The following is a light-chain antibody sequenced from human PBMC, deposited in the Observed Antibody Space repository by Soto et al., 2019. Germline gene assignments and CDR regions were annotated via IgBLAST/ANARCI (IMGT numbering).Light chain of an antibody. CDR2: EVS. CDR3: TSYAGANTLV. CDR1: SSDVGGYDY. V-gene: IGLV2-8*01. Sequence: QSVLTQPPSASGSPGQSVTISCTGTSSDVGGYDYVSWYQQHPGKAPKVMIFEVSKRPSGVPDRFSGSKSANTASLTVSGLPAEDEADYYCTSYAGANTLVFGGGTKVTVL. J-gene: IGLJ2*01.